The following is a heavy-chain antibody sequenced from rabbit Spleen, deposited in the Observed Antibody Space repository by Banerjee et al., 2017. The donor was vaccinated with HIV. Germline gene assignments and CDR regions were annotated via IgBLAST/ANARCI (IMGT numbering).Heavy chain of an antibody. CDR2: VYAGGSGTT. CDR3: ARDDSSDWDL. Sequence: QEQLVESGGGLVQPGASLTLTCTASGFSFSGGYNMCWVRQAPGKELEWIACVYAGGSGTTYYATWAQGRFTVSKTSSTTVTLQMTSLTDADTATYFCARDDSSDWDLWGPGPWSPS. V-gene: IGHV1S45*01. J-gene: IGHJ4*01. CDR1: GFSFSGGYN. D-gene: IGHD8-1*01.